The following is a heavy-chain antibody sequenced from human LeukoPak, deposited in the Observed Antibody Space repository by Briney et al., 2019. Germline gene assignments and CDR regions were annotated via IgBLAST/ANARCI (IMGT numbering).Heavy chain of an antibody. CDR2: IQYDGSNK. V-gene: IGHV3-30*02. CDR3: AKDRDTALDYYYYYMDV. D-gene: IGHD5-18*01. J-gene: IGHJ6*03. CDR1: GFTFSSYG. Sequence: GGSLRLSCAASGFTFSSYGMHWVRQAPGKGLEWVAFIQYDGSNKYYADSVKGRFTISRDNSKNTLYLQMNSLRAEDTAVYYCAKDRDTALDYYYYYMDVWGKGTTVTISS.